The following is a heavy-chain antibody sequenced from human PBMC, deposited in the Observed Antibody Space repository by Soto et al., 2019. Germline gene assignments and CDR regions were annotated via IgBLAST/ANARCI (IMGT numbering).Heavy chain of an antibody. D-gene: IGHD2-15*01. J-gene: IGHJ4*02. Sequence: QVQLQESGPGLVKPSETLSLTCTVSGGSISSYYWSWIRQPPGKGLEWIGYIYYSGSINYNPSLNSRVPTSVDTAKNQFSLKLSSVTAPDTAVYDCARDGDGYSLDYWGQGTLVTVCS. CDR1: GGSISSYY. CDR2: IYYSGSI. V-gene: IGHV4-59*01. CDR3: ARDGDGYSLDY.